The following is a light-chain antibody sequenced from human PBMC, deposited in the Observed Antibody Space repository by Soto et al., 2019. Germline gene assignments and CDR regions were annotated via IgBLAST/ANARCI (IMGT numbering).Light chain of an antibody. Sequence: QSVLTQPPSVSAAPGQGVTISCSGSSSDIGKNFVSWYQQLPGAAPKLLIYGNNNRPSGIPDRFSGSKSGTSATLGITGLKTADEADYYCGTWDSSLGAGVFGGGTKHRP. CDR2: GNN. V-gene: IGLV1-51*02. CDR1: SSDIGKNF. J-gene: IGLJ2*01. CDR3: GTWDSSLGAGV.